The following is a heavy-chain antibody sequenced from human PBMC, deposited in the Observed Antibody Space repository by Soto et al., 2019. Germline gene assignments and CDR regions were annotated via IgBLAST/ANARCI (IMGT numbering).Heavy chain of an antibody. J-gene: IGHJ4*01. CDR3: ARDSGEVSGNSVIHYLNY. D-gene: IGHD3-10*01. CDR1: GFNFHWYW. CDR2: IKTDASEK. V-gene: IGHV3-7*01. Sequence: GGSLRLSCAASGFNFHWYWMSWLRQAPGKGLEWLATIKTDASEKKYVDSVKGRLNMSRDNAKNSVYLQLDSLRAEDTAGSYFARDSGEVSGNSVIHYLNYWGHGTLVTVSS.